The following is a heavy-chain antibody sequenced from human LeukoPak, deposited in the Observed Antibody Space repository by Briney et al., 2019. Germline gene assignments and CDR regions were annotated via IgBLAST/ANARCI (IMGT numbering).Heavy chain of an antibody. CDR3: ARDQGGPTSY. J-gene: IGHJ4*02. CDR2: IYYSGST. CDR1: GGSISGYY. V-gene: IGHV4-59*01. Sequence: SETLSLTCTVSGGSISGYYWSWIRQPPGKGLEWIGYIYYSGSTNYNPSLKSRVTISVDTSKNQFSLKLSSVTAADTAVYYCARDQGGPTSYWGQGTLVIVSS. D-gene: IGHD3-16*01.